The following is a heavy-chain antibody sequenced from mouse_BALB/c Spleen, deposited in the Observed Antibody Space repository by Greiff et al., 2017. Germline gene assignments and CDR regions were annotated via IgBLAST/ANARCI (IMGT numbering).Heavy chain of an antibody. CDR2: INPGSGGT. Sequence: QVQLKESGAELVRPGTSVKVSCKASGYAFTNYLIEWVKQRPGQGLEWIGVINPGSGGTNYNEKFKGKATLTADKSSSTAYMQLSSLTSEDSAVYFCARGGYGNYDDYWGQGTTLTVSS. V-gene: IGHV1-54*01. D-gene: IGHD2-10*02. CDR1: GYAFTNYL. J-gene: IGHJ2*01. CDR3: ARGGYGNYDDY.